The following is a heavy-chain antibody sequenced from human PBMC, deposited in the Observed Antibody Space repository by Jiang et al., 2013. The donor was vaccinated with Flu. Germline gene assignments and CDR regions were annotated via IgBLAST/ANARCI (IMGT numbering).Heavy chain of an antibody. CDR3: ARSYCSGGSCYSGGWFDP. CDR1: GDPISSSHW. Sequence: GSGLVKPSGTLSLTCAVSGDPISSSHWWSWVRQPPGKGLEWIGEIYHSGSTNYNPSLKSRVTISVDKSKNQFSLKLSSVTAADTAVYCCARSYCSGGSCYSGGWFDPWGQGTLVTVSS. CDR2: IYHSGST. V-gene: IGHV4-4*01. D-gene: IGHD2-15*01. J-gene: IGHJ5*02.